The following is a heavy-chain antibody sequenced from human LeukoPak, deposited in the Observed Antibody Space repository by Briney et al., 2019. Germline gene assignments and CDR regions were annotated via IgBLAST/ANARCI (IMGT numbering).Heavy chain of an antibody. CDR3: ARVVVVSDWYFDL. CDR2: TYYRSKWYN. D-gene: IGHD3-22*01. CDR1: GDSFSSNSAA. J-gene: IGHJ2*01. Sequence: SQTLSLTCAISGDSFSSNSAAWNWLRQSPSRGLEWLGRTYYRSKWYNDYAVSVKSLITINPDTSKNQFSLQLNSVTPEDTAVYYCARVVVVSDWYFDLWGRGTLVTVSS. V-gene: IGHV6-1*01.